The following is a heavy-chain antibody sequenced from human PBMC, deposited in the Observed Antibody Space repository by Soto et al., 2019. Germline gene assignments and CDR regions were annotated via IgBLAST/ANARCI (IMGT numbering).Heavy chain of an antibody. CDR2: IRKDESKK. J-gene: IGHJ3*02. CDR1: GFTFSDYW. Sequence: EVQLVESGGGLVQPGESLRLSCSASGFTFSDYWMTWVRQAPGKGLEWVANIRKDESKKSYLDSVRGRFTVSRDNARNLLYLQMDSLRAEDTALYYCARDVSPSTGPYYDAFEIWGQWTMVTVSS. CDR3: ARDVSPSTGPYYDAFEI. D-gene: IGHD3-22*01. V-gene: IGHV3-7*05.